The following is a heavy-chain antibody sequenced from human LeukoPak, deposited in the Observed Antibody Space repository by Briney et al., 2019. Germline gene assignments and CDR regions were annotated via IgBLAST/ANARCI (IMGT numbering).Heavy chain of an antibody. V-gene: IGHV1-24*01. CDR1: GYTLTELS. J-gene: IGHJ4*02. Sequence: GASVKVSCKVSGYTLTELSMHWVRQAPGKGLEWMGGFDPEDGETIYAQKFQGRVTMTEDTSTDTAYMQLRSLRSEDTAVYYCATPRHLWFGELSSFDYWGQGTLVTVSS. CDR3: ATPRHLWFGELSSFDY. D-gene: IGHD3-10*01. CDR2: FDPEDGET.